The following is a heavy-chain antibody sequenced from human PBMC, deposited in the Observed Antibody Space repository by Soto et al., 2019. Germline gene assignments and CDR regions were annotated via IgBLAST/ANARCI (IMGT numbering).Heavy chain of an antibody. D-gene: IGHD3-10*01. J-gene: IGHJ4*02. CDR3: AKGKFGEHPPFDY. CDR1: GFRFGDYA. CDR2: ISWNSDKI. V-gene: IGHV3-9*01. Sequence: EVQLVESGGGLVRPGRSLRLSCAASGFRFGDYAMHWVRQAPGKGLEWVSGISWNSDKIAYTDSVRGRFTISRDSAENSLYLEMNSLRSEDTALYSCAKGKFGEHPPFDYWGQGALVTVSS.